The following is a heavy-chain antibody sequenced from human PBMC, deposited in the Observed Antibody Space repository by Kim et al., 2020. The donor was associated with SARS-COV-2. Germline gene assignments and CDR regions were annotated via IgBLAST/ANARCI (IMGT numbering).Heavy chain of an antibody. CDR3: ARVGEVTMDRGVIITPYFDY. CDR2: IYYSGST. CDR1: GGSISSGGYY. J-gene: IGHJ4*02. V-gene: IGHV4-31*03. Sequence: SETLSLTCTVSGGSISSGGYYWSWIRQHPGKGLECIGYIYYSGSTYYNPSLKSRVTISVDTSKNQFSLKLSSVTAADTAVYYCARVGEVTMDRGVIITPYFDYWGQGTLVTVSS. D-gene: IGHD3-10*01.